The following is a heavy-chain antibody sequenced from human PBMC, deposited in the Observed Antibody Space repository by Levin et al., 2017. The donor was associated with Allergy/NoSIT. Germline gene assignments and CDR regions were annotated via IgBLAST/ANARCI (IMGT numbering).Heavy chain of an antibody. D-gene: IGHD6-13*01. J-gene: IGHJ4*02. Sequence: SQTLSLTCAVYGGSFSGYYWSWIRQPPGKGLEWIGEINHSGSTNYNPSLKSRVTISVDTSKNQFSLKLSSVTAADTAVYYCARLSRGAAAGFDYWGQGTLVTVSS. CDR1: GGSFSGYY. CDR2: INHSGST. CDR3: ARLSRGAAAGFDY. V-gene: IGHV4-34*01.